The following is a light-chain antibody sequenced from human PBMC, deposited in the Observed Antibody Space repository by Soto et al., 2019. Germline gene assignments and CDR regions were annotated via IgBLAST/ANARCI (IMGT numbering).Light chain of an antibody. Sequence: QSALTQPPSLSGTPGQRVTISCSGSTSNIAGNTVHWYQHLPETAPKLLIYIDDQRPSGVPDRFSGSKSGTSASLAISGLQSEDEADYYCATWYDSQNAAVFGGGTLLTVL. J-gene: IGLJ7*01. V-gene: IGLV1-44*01. CDR2: IDD. CDR1: TSNIAGNT. CDR3: ATWYDSQNAAV.